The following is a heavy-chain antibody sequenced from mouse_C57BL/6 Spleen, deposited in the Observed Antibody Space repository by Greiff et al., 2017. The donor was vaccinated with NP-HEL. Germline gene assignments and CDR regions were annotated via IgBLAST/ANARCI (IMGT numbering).Heavy chain of an antibody. CDR1: GYAFSSSW. J-gene: IGHJ3*01. CDR2: IYPGDGDT. Sequence: VKLMESGPELVKPGASVKISCKASGYAFSSSWMNWVKQRPGKGLEWIGRIYPGDGDTNYNGKFKGKATLTADKSSSTAYMQLSSLTSEDSAVYFCARLADWGQGTLVTVSA. CDR3: ARLAD. V-gene: IGHV1-82*01.